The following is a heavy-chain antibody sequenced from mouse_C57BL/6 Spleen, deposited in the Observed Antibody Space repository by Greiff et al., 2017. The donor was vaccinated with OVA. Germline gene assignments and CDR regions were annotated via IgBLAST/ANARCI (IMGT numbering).Heavy chain of an antibody. CDR1: GYTFTSYW. Sequence: QVQLKQPGAELVKPGASVKLSCKASGYTFTSYWMHWVKQRPGQGLEWIGMIHPNSGSTNYNEKFKSKATLTVDKSSSTAYMQLSSLTSEDSAVYYCARSRYSNSAWFAYWGQGTLVTVSA. D-gene: IGHD2-5*01. CDR2: IHPNSGST. J-gene: IGHJ3*01. CDR3: ARSRYSNSAWFAY. V-gene: IGHV1-64*01.